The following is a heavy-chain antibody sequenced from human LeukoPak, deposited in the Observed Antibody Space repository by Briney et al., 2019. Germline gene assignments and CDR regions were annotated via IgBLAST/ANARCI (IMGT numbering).Heavy chain of an antibody. CDR3: ARHRDGGTYPLDY. D-gene: IGHD1-26*01. Sequence: PSETLSLTCTVSGGSISGYFWSWIRQSPGKGLEWIAYIRYGGDSNYNPSLRSRVTISIDMSKNQFPLNLSSVTAADTAVYYCARHRDGGTYPLDYWGQGTLVTVSS. J-gene: IGHJ4*02. CDR1: GGSISGYF. V-gene: IGHV4-59*08. CDR2: IRYGGDS.